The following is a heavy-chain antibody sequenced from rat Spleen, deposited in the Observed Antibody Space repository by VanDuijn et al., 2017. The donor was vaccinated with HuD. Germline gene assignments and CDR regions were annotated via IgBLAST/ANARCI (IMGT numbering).Heavy chain of an antibody. J-gene: IGHJ3*01. D-gene: IGHD1-11*01. Sequence: EVQLVESGGGFVQPGGSMKLSCAPSGFTFSNFDMAWVRQTPTKGLEWVASINFDGSGTYYRDSVKGRFTFSRDNAKNTLYLQMDSLRSEDTATYFCATRDGGYPGWGQGTLVTVSS. CDR2: INFDGSGT. CDR1: GFTFSNFD. V-gene: IGHV5-25*01. CDR3: ATRDGGYPG.